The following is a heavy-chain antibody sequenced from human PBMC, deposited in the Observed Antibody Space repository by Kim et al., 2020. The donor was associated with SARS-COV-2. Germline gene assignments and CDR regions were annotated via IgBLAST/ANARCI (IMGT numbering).Heavy chain of an antibody. D-gene: IGHD3-10*01. J-gene: IGHJ6*02. V-gene: IGHV3-13*01. CDR1: GFTFSSYD. Sequence: GGSLRLSCAASGFTFSSYDMHWVRQATGKGLEWVSGIDTAGDTYYPGSVKGRFTISRENAKNSLYLQMSSLRAGDTAVYYCARDRLHYGSGYGMDVWGQG. CDR3: ARDRLHYGSGYGMDV. CDR2: IDTAGDT.